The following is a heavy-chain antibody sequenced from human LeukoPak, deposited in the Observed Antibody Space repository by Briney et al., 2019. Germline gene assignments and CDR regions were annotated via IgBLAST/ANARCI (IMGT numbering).Heavy chain of an antibody. V-gene: IGHV4-34*01. J-gene: IGHJ5*02. CDR3: GRVWFGELNWFDP. CDR1: GGSFSGYY. Sequence: SETLSLTCAVYGGSFSGYYWSWIRQPPGKGLEWIGEINHSGNTNYNPSLKSRVTISVDTSRNQFSLKLSSVTAADTAVYYCGRVWFGELNWFDPWGQGTLVTVSS. CDR2: INHSGNT. D-gene: IGHD3-10*01.